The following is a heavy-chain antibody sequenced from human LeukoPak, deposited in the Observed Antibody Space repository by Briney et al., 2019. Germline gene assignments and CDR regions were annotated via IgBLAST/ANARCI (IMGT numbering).Heavy chain of an antibody. CDR3: ARGTTMVRGVILDY. CDR1: GGSISSGSYY. Sequence: PSETLSLTCTVSGGSISSGSYYWSWIRQPAGKGLEWIGRIYTSGSTNYNPSLKSRVTISVDTSKNQFSLKLSSVTAADTAVYYCARGTTMVRGVILDYWGQGTLVTVSS. V-gene: IGHV4-61*02. D-gene: IGHD3-10*01. CDR2: IYTSGST. J-gene: IGHJ4*02.